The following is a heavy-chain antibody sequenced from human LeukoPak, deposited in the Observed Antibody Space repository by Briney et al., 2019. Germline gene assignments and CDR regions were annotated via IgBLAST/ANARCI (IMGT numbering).Heavy chain of an antibody. V-gene: IGHV3-20*04. CDR2: INWNGGST. J-gene: IGHJ4*02. CDR1: GFTFDDYG. Sequence: GGSLRLSCAASGFTFDDYGMSWVRQAPGKGLEWVSGINWNGGSTGYADSVKGRFTISRDNAKNSLYLQMNSLRAEDTALYYCASTRGYCSGGSCYSDPFDHWGQGTLVTVSS. D-gene: IGHD2-15*01. CDR3: ASTRGYCSGGSCYSDPFDH.